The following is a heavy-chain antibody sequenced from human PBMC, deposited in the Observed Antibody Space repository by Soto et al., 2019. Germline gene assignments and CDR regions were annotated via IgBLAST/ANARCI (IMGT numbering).Heavy chain of an antibody. CDR3: ARYYYDSSGYFFEGRTDAFDI. J-gene: IGHJ3*02. CDR1: GYTFTSYG. Sequence: ASVKVSCKASGYTFTSYGISWVRQAPGQGLEWMGWISAYNGNTNYAQKLQGRVTMTTDTSTSTAYMELRSLGSDDTAVYYCARYYYDSSGYFFEGRTDAFDIWGQGTMVTVSS. V-gene: IGHV1-18*01. D-gene: IGHD3-22*01. CDR2: ISAYNGNT.